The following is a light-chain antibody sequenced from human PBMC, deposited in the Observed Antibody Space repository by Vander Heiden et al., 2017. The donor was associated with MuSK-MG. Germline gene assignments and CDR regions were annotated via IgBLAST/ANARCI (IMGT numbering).Light chain of an antibody. V-gene: IGLV3-9*01. CDR1: NIGSKN. Sequence: SYELTQPLSVSVALGQTARITCGGNNIGSKNVHWYQQKPGQAPLLVIYRDSNRPSGIPERFSGSNSGNTATLTISRAQAGDEADYYCQVWDSSTVVFGGGTKLTVL. CDR3: QVWDSSTVV. J-gene: IGLJ2*01. CDR2: RDS.